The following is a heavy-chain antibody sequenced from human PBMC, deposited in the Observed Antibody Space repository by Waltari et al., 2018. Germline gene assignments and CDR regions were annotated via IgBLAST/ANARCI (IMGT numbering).Heavy chain of an antibody. J-gene: IGHJ6*02. CDR1: GGSFSVYY. CDR3: AGVAPIVPYYGLNV. D-gene: IGHD6-6*01. CDR2: VNYYGRT. Sequence: QVQLQQWGAGLLRPSETLSLTCAVYGGSFSVYYWSWIRQPPGTGLEGIGEVNYYGRTNYNPSLKSRVTISVDRSKKQFSLKVTSVTAADTALYFCAGVAPIVPYYGLNVWGQGTTVAVSS. V-gene: IGHV4-34*01.